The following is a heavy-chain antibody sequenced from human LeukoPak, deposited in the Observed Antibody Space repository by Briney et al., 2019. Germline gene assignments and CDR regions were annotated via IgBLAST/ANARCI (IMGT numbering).Heavy chain of an antibody. V-gene: IGHV4-31*03. D-gene: IGHD2-21*01. J-gene: IGHJ3*02. CDR3: ARVPSVIDAFDI. CDR2: IYYTGST. CDR1: GGTISSGGYY. Sequence: TLSLTCTVSGGTISSGGYYWSWIRQHPGKDLEWIAYIYYTGSTYYNPSLKSRLTISVDTSKNHFSLRLSSMTAADTAVYYCARVPSVIDAFDIWGQGTMVTVSS.